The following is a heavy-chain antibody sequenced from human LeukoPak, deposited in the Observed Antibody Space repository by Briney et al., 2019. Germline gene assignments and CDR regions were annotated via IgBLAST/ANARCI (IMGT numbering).Heavy chain of an antibody. D-gene: IGHD3-22*01. V-gene: IGHV4-59*08. CDR2: ISYSGST. CDR3: ARGFYDSSGYSSPFDS. Sequence: SETLSLTCTVSGDSISTNYWNWIRQPPGKGLEWIAYISYSGSTNYDPSLKSRVTMSIDTSKNQFSLKLNSVTAADTAVYYCARGFYDSSGYSSPFDSWGQGTLVTVSS. J-gene: IGHJ4*02. CDR1: GDSISTNY.